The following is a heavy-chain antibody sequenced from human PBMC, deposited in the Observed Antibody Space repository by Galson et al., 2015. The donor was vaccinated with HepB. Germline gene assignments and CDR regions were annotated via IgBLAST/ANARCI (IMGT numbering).Heavy chain of an antibody. CDR1: GFTFRSYG. CDR3: ARTGITVFGVVGDYYYMDA. Sequence: SLRLSCAASGFTFRSYGMHWVRQAPGKGPEWVALIWYDGNNKYYADSVKGRFTISRDNSKNTLHLQMNSLTVEDTATYYCARTGITVFGVVGDYYYMDAWGKGTTVTVSS. CDR2: IWYDGNNK. D-gene: IGHD3-3*01. J-gene: IGHJ6*03. V-gene: IGHV3-33*01.